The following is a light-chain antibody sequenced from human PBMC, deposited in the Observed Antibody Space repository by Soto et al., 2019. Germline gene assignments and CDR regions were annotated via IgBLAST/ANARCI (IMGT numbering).Light chain of an antibody. CDR1: QSISSW. J-gene: IGKJ1*01. CDR3: QQYNSYYRE. V-gene: IGKV1-5*01. Sequence: GDRVTITCRASQSISSWLAWYQQKPGKAPKLLIYDASSLESGVPSRFSGSGSGTEFTLTISSLQPDDFETYYCQQYNSYYREFGQGTKVDI. CDR2: DAS.